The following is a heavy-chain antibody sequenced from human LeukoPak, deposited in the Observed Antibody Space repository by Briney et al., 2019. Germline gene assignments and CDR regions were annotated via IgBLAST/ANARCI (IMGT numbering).Heavy chain of an antibody. J-gene: IGHJ4*02. CDR1: GGSISSGDYY. D-gene: IGHD3-3*01. V-gene: IGHV4-30-4*01. CDR2: IYYSGST. Sequence: SETLSLTCTVSGGSISSGDYYWSWIRQPPGKGLEWIGYIYYSGSTYYSPSLKSRVTISVDTSKNQFSLKLSSVTAADTAVYYCARSYYDFWSGYYSYYFDYWGQGTLVTVSS. CDR3: ARSYYDFWSGYYSYYFDY.